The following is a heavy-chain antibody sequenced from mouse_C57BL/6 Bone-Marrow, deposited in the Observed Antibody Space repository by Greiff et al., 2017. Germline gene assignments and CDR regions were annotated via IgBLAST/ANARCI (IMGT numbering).Heavy chain of an antibody. CDR2: ISDGGSYT. CDR3: ARVRAYDYALDY. CDR1: GFTFSSYA. D-gene: IGHD2-4*01. Sequence: DVHLVESGGGLVKPGGSLKLSCAASGFTFSSYAMSWVRQTPEKRLEWVATISDGGSYTYYPDNVKGRFTISRDNAKNNLYLQMSHLKSEDTAMYYGARVRAYDYALDYWGQGTTLTVSS. J-gene: IGHJ2*01. V-gene: IGHV5-4*01.